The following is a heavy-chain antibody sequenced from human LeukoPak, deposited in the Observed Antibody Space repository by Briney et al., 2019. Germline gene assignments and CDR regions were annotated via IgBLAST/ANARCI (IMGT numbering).Heavy chain of an antibody. CDR1: GGSISSYY. CDR2: IYYSEST. V-gene: IGHV4-59*01. CDR3: ARERNYDVLTGYYRGPPSYYFDY. D-gene: IGHD3-9*01. Sequence: SETLSLTCTVSGGSISSYYWGCIRQPPGKGLEWIGYIYYSESTNYNPSLKSRVTISIDTSKNQFSLKLSSVTAADTAVYYCARERNYDVLTGYYRGPPSYYFDYWGQGTLVTVSS. J-gene: IGHJ4*02.